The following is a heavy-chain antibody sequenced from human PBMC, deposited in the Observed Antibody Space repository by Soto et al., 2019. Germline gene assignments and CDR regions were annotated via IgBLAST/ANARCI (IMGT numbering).Heavy chain of an antibody. CDR3: ARDLDIGLMVYGIPHGMDV. CDR1: GFAFDNYA. J-gene: IGHJ6*02. D-gene: IGHD2-8*01. CDR2: ISYDGTNK. Sequence: LRLSCAASGFAFDNYAMHWVRQAPGKGLEWVAVISYDGTNKYYADSVKGRFTISRDNSKNTVYLQMNSLRAEDTTVYYCARDLDIGLMVYGIPHGMDVWGQGTTVTVSS. V-gene: IGHV3-30*01.